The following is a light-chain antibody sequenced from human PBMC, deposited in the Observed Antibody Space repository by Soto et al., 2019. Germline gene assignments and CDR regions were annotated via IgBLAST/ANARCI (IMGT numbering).Light chain of an antibody. CDR2: AAS. CDR3: QQSFNTPRT. Sequence: DIQMTQSPSSLSASVGDRVSITCPASQSVSRYLNWYQQKPGKAPKLLIYAASSLHSGVPSRFSGSGSGTDFTLTISSLEPEDFATYYCQQSFNTPRTFGQGTKVDIK. J-gene: IGKJ2*01. CDR1: QSVSRY. V-gene: IGKV1-39*01.